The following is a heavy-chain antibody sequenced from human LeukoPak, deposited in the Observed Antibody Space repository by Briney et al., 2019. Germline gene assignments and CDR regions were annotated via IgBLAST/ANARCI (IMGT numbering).Heavy chain of an antibody. CDR3: ARQSRQQQLDAFDI. Sequence: GESLKISCEGSGYSFTNYWIGWVRQMPGKGLEWMGIIYPGDSDTRYSPSFQGQVTISADKSISTAYLQWSSLKASDTAMYYCARQSRQQQLDAFDIWGQGTMVTVSS. CDR2: IYPGDSDT. V-gene: IGHV5-51*01. J-gene: IGHJ3*02. D-gene: IGHD6-13*01. CDR1: GYSFTNYW.